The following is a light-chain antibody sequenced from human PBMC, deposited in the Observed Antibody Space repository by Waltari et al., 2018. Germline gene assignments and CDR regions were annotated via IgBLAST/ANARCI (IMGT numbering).Light chain of an antibody. J-gene: IGKJ2*01. CDR3: QQIYITPQT. CDR1: RTVFFSSNNKDF. CDR2: WAS. Sequence: DIVMTQSPDSLAVSLGERATINCRSSRTVFFSSNNKDFLSWYQQRPGQPPKLLIYWASTRESGVPDRFSGSGSGTNFTLTINGLQAEDVAVYYCQQIYITPQTFGQGTRVEIK. V-gene: IGKV4-1*01.